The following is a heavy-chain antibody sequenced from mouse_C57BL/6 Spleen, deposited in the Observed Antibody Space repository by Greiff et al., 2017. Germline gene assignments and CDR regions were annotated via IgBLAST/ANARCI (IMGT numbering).Heavy chain of an antibody. CDR2: IYPGDGDT. Sequence: VKLVESGPELVKPGASVKISRKASGYAFSSSWMNWVRQRPGKGLEWIGRIYPGDGDTNYNGKFKGKATLTADKSSSTAYMQLSSLTSEDSAVYFCARPYDVSYAMDYWGQGTSVTVSS. D-gene: IGHD2-3*01. J-gene: IGHJ4*01. CDR3: ARPYDVSYAMDY. V-gene: IGHV1-82*01. CDR1: GYAFSSSW.